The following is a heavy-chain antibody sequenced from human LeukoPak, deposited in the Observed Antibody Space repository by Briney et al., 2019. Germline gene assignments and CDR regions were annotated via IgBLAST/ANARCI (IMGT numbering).Heavy chain of an antibody. J-gene: IGHJ4*02. Sequence: GGPLRLSCAASGFTVSSNYMSWVRQAPGKGLEWVSVIYSGGSTYYADSVKGRFTISRDNSKNTLYLQMNGLRAEDTAVYYCARGTYYYDSSGYYYFDYWGQGTLVTVSS. V-gene: IGHV3-53*01. CDR1: GFTVSSNY. CDR2: IYSGGST. D-gene: IGHD3-22*01. CDR3: ARGTYYYDSSGYYYFDY.